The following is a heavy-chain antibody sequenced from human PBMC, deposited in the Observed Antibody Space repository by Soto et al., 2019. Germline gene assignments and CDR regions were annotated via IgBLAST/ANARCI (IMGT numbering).Heavy chain of an antibody. CDR2: ISHDGFSQ. D-gene: IGHD6-19*01. J-gene: IGHJ5*01. V-gene: IGHV3-30*18. CDR3: AKDWGSSGWYNWFDS. CDR1: GFTLSNTG. Sequence: QVQLVESGGGVVQPGTSLRLSCVVSGFTLSNTGVHWVRQAPGKGLEWVAMISHDGFSQYYLDSVKGRFTISRDNSKNTVYLQMHSLRTEDTSVYYCAKDWGSSGWYNWFDSWGQGTVVTVSS.